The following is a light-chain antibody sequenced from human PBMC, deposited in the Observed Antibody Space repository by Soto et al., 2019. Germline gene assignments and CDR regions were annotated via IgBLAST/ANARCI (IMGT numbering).Light chain of an antibody. Sequence: MVTQSPLSLPVTPVEPASISCRSSQSLLHSNGYNYLDWYLQKPGQSPQLLIYLGSNRASGVPDRFSGSGSGTDFTLKISRVEAEDVGVYYCMQALQTLSITFGQGTRLAIK. CDR1: QSLLHSNGYNY. V-gene: IGKV2-28*01. CDR2: LGS. CDR3: MQALQTLSIT. J-gene: IGKJ5*01.